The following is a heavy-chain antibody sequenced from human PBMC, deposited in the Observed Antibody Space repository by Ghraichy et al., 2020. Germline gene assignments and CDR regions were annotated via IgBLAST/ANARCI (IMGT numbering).Heavy chain of an antibody. V-gene: IGHV4-34*01. J-gene: IGHJ6*02. D-gene: IGHD6-19*01. CDR1: GGSFSGYY. CDR2: INHSGST. CDR3: ARLCPSWVGGWYYYGMDV. Sequence: SQTLSLTCAVYGGSFSGYYWSWIRQPPGKGLEWIGEINHSGSTNYNPSLKSRVTISVDTSKNQFSLKLSSVTAADTAVYYCARLCPSWVGGWYYYGMDVWGHVPTVTVSS.